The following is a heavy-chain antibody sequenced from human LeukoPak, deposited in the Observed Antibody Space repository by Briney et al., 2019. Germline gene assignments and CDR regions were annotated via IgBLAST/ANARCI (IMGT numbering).Heavy chain of an antibody. CDR1: GFTFTDYW. Sequence: GGSLRLSCAASGFTFTDYWMHWVRQVPGKGLEWVSLITESGHSTYYTKSVKGRFTISRDNSKNTLYLQMNSLGVEDTALYFCAKGFACAEDRCYGLDSWGQGILVIVSS. V-gene: IGHV3-23*01. CDR2: ITESGHST. CDR3: AKGFACAEDRCYGLDS. J-gene: IGHJ4*02. D-gene: IGHD4/OR15-4a*01.